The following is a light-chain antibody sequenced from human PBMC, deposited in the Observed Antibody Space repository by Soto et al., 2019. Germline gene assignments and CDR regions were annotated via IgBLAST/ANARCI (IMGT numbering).Light chain of an antibody. CDR3: QHYNSYSEA. CDR2: KPS. J-gene: IGKJ1*01. V-gene: IGKV1-5*03. CDR1: QTISSW. Sequence: DIQMTQYPSTLSGSVGDRFTITCRASQTISSWLAWYQQKPGKAPKLLIYKPSTLKSGVPSRFSGSGSGTEFTLTISSLQPDDFATYYCQHYNSYSEAFGQGTKVDIK.